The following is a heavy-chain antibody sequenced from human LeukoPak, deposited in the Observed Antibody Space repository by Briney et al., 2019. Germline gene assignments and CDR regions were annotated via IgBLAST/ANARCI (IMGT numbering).Heavy chain of an antibody. D-gene: IGHD2-2*01. CDR1: GGTFSSYA. CDR2: IIPILGIA. V-gene: IGHV1-69*04. J-gene: IGHJ5*02. Sequence: SVKVSCKASGGTFSSYAISWVRQAPGQGLEWMGRIIPILGIANYAQKFQGRVTITADKSTSTAYMELSSLRSEDTAVYYCARGEDIVVVPAASNWFDPWGQGTLVTVSS. CDR3: ARGEDIVVVPAASNWFDP.